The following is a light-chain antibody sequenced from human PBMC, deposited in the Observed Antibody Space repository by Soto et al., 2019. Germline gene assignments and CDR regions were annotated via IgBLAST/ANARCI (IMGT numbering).Light chain of an antibody. CDR1: QSVSASY. CDR2: GAS. CDR3: QQYHTSAT. J-gene: IGKJ2*01. Sequence: EIVLTQSPGTLSLSPGERATLSCRASQSVSASYLAWYQQKPGQPPRHLIYGASSTATSFPYRFSGSGSGTDFTLTISRLEPEDSAVYYSQQYHTSATFGQGTKLEI. V-gene: IGKV3-20*01.